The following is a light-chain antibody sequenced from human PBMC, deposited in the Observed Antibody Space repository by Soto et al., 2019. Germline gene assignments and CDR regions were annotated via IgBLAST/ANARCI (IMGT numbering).Light chain of an antibody. CDR3: QQYYRYSRT. CDR1: QPIITW. CDR2: DAS. Sequence: DIQMTQSPSTLSASVGDRVTISCRASQPIITWLAWYQQKPGKAPKLLIYDASTLQSGVPSRFSGSGSGTEFTLTISSLQPDDFATYYCQQYYRYSRTFGQGTKV. J-gene: IGKJ1*01. V-gene: IGKV1-5*01.